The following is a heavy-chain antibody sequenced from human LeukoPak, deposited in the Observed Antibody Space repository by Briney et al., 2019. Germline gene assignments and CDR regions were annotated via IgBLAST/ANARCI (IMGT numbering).Heavy chain of an antibody. Sequence: GASVKVSCKASGGTFSSYAISWVRQAPGQGLERMGGIIPIFGTANYAQKFQGRVTITADESTSTAYMELSSLRSEDTAVYYCARASSEYYDFWSGSNWFDPWGQGTLVTVSS. CDR2: IIPIFGTA. D-gene: IGHD3-3*01. J-gene: IGHJ5*02. CDR1: GGTFSSYA. V-gene: IGHV1-69*13. CDR3: ARASSEYYDFWSGSNWFDP.